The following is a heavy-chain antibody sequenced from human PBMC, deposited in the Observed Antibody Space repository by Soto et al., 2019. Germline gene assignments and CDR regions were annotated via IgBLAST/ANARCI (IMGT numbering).Heavy chain of an antibody. V-gene: IGHV1-18*01. D-gene: IGHD1-26*01. Sequence: ASVKVSCKSSGYTFTSYGISCVRQAPGQGLEWMGWISAYNGNTNYAQKLQGRVTMTRDTSTSTVYMELSSLRSEDTAVYYCARDARSYYFDYWGQGTLVTVSS. J-gene: IGHJ4*02. CDR1: GYTFTSYG. CDR3: ARDARSYYFDY. CDR2: ISAYNGNT.